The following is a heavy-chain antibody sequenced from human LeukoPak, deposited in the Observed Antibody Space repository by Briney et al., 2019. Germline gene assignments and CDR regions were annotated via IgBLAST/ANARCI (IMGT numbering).Heavy chain of an antibody. J-gene: IGHJ5*02. V-gene: IGHV1-46*01. Sequence: GASVKVSCRTSGYSFTTYSIHWVRQAPGQGLEWMGIINPKGDITTYAQRFQGRVTMTSDTSTATVYMELSGLRSEDTAIYYCARKWSSRGWFDPWGQGTLLTVSS. CDR2: INPKGDIT. CDR1: GYSFTTYS. CDR3: ARKWSSRGWFDP. D-gene: IGHD2-8*01.